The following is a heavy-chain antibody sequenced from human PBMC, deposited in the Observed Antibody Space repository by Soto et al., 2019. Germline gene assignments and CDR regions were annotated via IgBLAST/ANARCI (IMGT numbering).Heavy chain of an antibody. CDR3: VGGDYYYGMDV. V-gene: IGHV3-30*03. CDR2: ISYDGSNK. Sequence: PGGSLRLSCAASGFTFSSYCMHWVRQAPGKGLEWVAVISYDGSNKYYADSVKGRFTISRDNSKNTLYMQMNSLRAEDTAVYYCVGGDYYYGMDVWGQGTTVTVSS. J-gene: IGHJ6*02. CDR1: GFTFSSYC. D-gene: IGHD2-21*01.